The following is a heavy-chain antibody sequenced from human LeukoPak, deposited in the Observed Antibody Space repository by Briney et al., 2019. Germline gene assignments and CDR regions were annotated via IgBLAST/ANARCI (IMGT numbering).Heavy chain of an antibody. Sequence: GGSLRLSCAASGFTFDDSVMSWVRQAPGKGLEWVSAISGSGGSTYYADSVKGRFTISRDNSKNTLYLQMNSLRAEDTAVYYCAKTRDYYDSSGYFDAFDIWGQGTMVTVSS. CDR3: AKTRDYYDSSGYFDAFDI. D-gene: IGHD3-22*01. V-gene: IGHV3-23*01. J-gene: IGHJ3*02. CDR1: GFTFDDSV. CDR2: ISGSGGST.